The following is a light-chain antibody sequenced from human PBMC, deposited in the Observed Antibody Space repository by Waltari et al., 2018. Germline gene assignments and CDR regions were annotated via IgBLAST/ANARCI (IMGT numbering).Light chain of an antibody. Sequence: DVQMTQSPSSVAAYVGDRVPITCRASHDISTWLTWYQQKPGQAPRLLIYSASTLQTGVPARFSGGGSGTDFTLTINSLQPEDFATYFCQQGKSVPPTFGQGTKVEIK. CDR3: QQGKSVPPT. J-gene: IGKJ1*01. V-gene: IGKV1-12*01. CDR1: HDISTW. CDR2: SAS.